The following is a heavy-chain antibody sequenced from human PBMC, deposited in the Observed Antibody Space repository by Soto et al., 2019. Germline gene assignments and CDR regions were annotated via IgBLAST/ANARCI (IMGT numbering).Heavy chain of an antibody. D-gene: IGHD3-9*01. CDR2: INHSGST. J-gene: IGHJ5*02. V-gene: IGHV4-34*01. CDR1: GGSFSGYY. CDR3: ARGEGRILTGYYKVWWFDP. Sequence: SETLSLTCAVYGGSFSGYYWSWIRQPPGKGLEWIGEINHSGSTNYNPSLKSRVTISVDTSKNQFSLKLSSVTAADTAVYYCARGEGRILTGYYKVWWFDPWGQGTLVTVSS.